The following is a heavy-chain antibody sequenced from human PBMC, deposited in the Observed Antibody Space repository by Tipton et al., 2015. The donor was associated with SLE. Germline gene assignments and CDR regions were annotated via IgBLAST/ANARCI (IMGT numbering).Heavy chain of an antibody. CDR2: ITSSGSTI. V-gene: IGHV3-48*03. CDR3: AREGSGTPDY. D-gene: IGHD1-26*01. J-gene: IGHJ4*02. CDR1: GFTFSSYE. Sequence: SLRLSCAASGFTFSSYEMNWVRQAPGKGLEWVSYITSSGSTIYYADSVRGRFTISRDNAKNSLYLQMNSLRAEDTAVYYCAREGSGTPDYWGQGTLVTVSS.